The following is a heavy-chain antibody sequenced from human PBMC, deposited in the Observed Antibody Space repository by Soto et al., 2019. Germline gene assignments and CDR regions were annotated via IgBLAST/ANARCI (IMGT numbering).Heavy chain of an antibody. Sequence: SETLSLTCTVSGGSISDYYWSWIRQPPGKGLEWIGYILYTGYTNYNPSLKSRITISIDTSRNQFSLRLSSVTAADTAVYYCARERGEWFGDLLPHGSIDPWSQGTLVTVSS. CDR3: ARERGEWFGDLLPHGSIDP. V-gene: IGHV4-59*01. J-gene: IGHJ5*02. CDR2: ILYTGYT. D-gene: IGHD3-10*01. CDR1: GGSISDYY.